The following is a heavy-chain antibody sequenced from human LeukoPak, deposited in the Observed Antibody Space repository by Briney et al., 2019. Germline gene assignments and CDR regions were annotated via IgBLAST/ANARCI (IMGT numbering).Heavy chain of an antibody. D-gene: IGHD5-24*01. CDR2: IYYSGFT. J-gene: IGHJ4*02. V-gene: IGHV4-59*08. CDR3: ARVEMSAITIDY. Sequence: PSETLSLTCTVSGGSISSYYWSWIRQPPGKGLEWIGYIYYSGFTIYNPSLKSRITISVDTSKNQLSLKVSSVTAADTAVYYCARVEMSAITIDYWGQGTLVAVSS. CDR1: GGSISSYY.